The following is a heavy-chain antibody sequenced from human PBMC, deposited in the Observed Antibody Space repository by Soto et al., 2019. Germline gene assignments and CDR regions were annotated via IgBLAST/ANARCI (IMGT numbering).Heavy chain of an antibody. CDR3: AHLTYYYDSSGYYSRAEYFHH. J-gene: IGHJ1*01. V-gene: IGHV2-5*02. CDR2: IYWDDDK. CDR1: GFSLTTSGVG. Sequence: SGPTLVNPTQTLTLTCTFSGFSLTTSGVGVGCIRQPPGKALEWLALIYWDDDKRYSPSLKSRLTITKDTSKNQVVLTMTNMDPVDTATYYCAHLTYYYDSSGYYSRAEYFHHWGQGTLVTVS. D-gene: IGHD3-22*01.